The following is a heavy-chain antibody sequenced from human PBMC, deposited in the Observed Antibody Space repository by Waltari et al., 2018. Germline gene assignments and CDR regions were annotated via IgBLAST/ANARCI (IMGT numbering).Heavy chain of an antibody. CDR2: INHSGRT. J-gene: IGHJ4*02. V-gene: IGHV4-34*01. Sequence: QVQLQQWGAGLLKPSETLSLTCAVYGGSFSGYYWSWIRQPPGKGLEWIGEINHSGRTNYNPSLKSRVTISVDTSKNQFSLKLSSVTAADTAVYYCARRGGSFRLRVFPFDYWGQGTLVTVSS. CDR3: ARRGGSFRLRVFPFDY. CDR1: GGSFSGYY. D-gene: IGHD3-10*01.